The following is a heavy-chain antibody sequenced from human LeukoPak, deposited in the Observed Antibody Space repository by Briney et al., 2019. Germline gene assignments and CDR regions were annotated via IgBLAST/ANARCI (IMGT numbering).Heavy chain of an antibody. CDR3: ARGRDLGQDY. J-gene: IGHJ4*02. D-gene: IGHD3-16*01. V-gene: IGHV4-59*02. CDR1: GASVNSFY. Sequence: SETLSLTCTVSGASVNSFYWNWIRQPPGKGLEWIGYIYYSGSPNYNPSLKSRVTMSIDTSKNQFSLKLNSVTAADTAVYFRARGRDLGQDYWGQGTLVTVSS. CDR2: IYYSGSP.